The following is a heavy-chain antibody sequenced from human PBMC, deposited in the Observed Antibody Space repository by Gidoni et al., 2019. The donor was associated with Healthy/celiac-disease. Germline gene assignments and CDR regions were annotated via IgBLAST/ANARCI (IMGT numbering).Heavy chain of an antibody. CDR3: AKGHRHFDY. CDR2: ISYDGSNK. J-gene: IGHJ4*02. D-gene: IGHD3-16*02. Sequence: QVQLVESGGVVVQPGRSLRLSCAASGFTFSSYGMHWVRQAPGKGLEWVAVISYDGSNKYYADSVKGRFTISRDNSKNTLYLQMNSLRAEDTAVYYCAKGHRHFDYWGQGTLVTVSS. CDR1: GFTFSSYG. V-gene: IGHV3-30*18.